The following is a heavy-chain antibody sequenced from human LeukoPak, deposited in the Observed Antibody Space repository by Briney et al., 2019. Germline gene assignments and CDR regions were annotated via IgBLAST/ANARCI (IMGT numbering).Heavy chain of an antibody. V-gene: IGHV3-33*03. D-gene: IGHD2-15*01. CDR3: PRVGPARHFDS. Sequence: PGGSLRLSCAASGFTFSSYGMHWVRQAPGKGLEWVAVIWYDGSNKYYADSVKGRFTISRDNAKNMLYLQMNSLRAEDTAVYYCPRVGPARHFDSWGQGSLVTVSS. J-gene: IGHJ4*02. CDR2: IWYDGSNK. CDR1: GFTFSSYG.